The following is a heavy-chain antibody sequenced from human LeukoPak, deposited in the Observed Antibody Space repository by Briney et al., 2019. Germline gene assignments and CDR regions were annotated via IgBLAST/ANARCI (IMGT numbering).Heavy chain of an antibody. J-gene: IGHJ4*02. CDR1: GGSISSSSYY. CDR3: ARQLRNYDILTGYSYYFDY. V-gene: IGHV4-39*01. Sequence: SETLSLTCTVSGGSISSSSYYWGWIRQPPGKGLEWIRSIYYSGSTYYNPSLKSRVTISVDTSKNQFSLKLSSVTAADTAVYYCARQLRNYDILTGYSYYFDYWGQGTLVTVSS. CDR2: IYYSGST. D-gene: IGHD3-9*01.